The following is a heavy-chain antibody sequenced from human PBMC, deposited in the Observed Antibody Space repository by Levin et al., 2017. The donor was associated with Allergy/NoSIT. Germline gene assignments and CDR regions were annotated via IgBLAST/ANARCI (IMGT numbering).Heavy chain of an antibody. Sequence: PGGSLRLSCVVSGLNFNIYGMNWVRQARGKGLEWVALISSAGTDGYYADSVRGRFTISRDNSKSTLYLQMNSLRPDDTAVYYCAARVFDYWGQGTLVTVSS. V-gene: IGHV3-30*03. J-gene: IGHJ4*02. CDR2: ISSAGTDG. CDR1: GLNFNIYG. CDR3: AARVFDY.